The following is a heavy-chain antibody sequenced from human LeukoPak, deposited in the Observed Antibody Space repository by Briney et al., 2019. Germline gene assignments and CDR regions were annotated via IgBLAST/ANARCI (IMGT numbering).Heavy chain of an antibody. CDR3: ARDRWLETFYYYYYYYMDV. CDR2: ISSSSSYI. Sequence: GGSLRLSCAASGFTFSSYEMNWVRQAPGKGLERVSSISSSSSYIYYADSVKGRFTISRDNAKNPLYLQMNSLRAEDTAVYYCARDRWLETFYYYYYYYMDVWGKGTTVTVSS. D-gene: IGHD6-19*01. V-gene: IGHV3-21*01. CDR1: GFTFSSYE. J-gene: IGHJ6*03.